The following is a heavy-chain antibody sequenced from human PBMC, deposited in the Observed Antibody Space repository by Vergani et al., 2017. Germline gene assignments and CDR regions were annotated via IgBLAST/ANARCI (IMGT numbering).Heavy chain of an antibody. J-gene: IGHJ4*02. CDR3: ATYGSDIFVSCSDYSHLLYY. Sequence: QVRLVESGGGVVQPGRSLTLSCSASGFRFKNYGMHWVRQAPGKGLEWVAMISNDGTNKYYEDFVRGRFAVSRDNFKITMYLQMDRLTDDDTAVYFCATYGSDIFVSCSDYSHLLYYWGQGILVTVAS. D-gene: IGHD3-22*01. V-gene: IGHV3-30*03. CDR1: GFRFKNYG. CDR2: ISNDGTNK.